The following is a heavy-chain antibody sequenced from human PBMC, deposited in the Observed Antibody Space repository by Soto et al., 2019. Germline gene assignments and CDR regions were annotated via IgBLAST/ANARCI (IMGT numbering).Heavy chain of an antibody. J-gene: IGHJ6*02. Sequence: GGSLRLSCAASGFTFSIYDMHWVRQAPGRGLEWVAFIWYDGSNKYYPDSVRGRFTISRDNSKNTLYLQMNSLRAEDTAVYYCSRDRLTMVRGLTHYYGIDVWGQGTTVTVSS. CDR3: SRDRLTMVRGLTHYYGIDV. CDR2: IWYDGSNK. D-gene: IGHD3-10*01. V-gene: IGHV3-33*01. CDR1: GFTFSIYD.